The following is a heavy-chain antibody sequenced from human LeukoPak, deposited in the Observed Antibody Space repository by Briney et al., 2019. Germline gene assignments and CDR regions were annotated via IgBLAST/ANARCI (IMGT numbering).Heavy chain of an antibody. CDR2: ISSSGGTT. J-gene: IGHJ4*02. Sequence: GGSLRLSCAASGFTFSTYAVNWVRQAPGKGLEWVSAISSSGGTTYYADSVKGRFSISRDNSKNTLYLQMNSLRAEDTAVYYCAKLVLRYFDWLMDYWGQGTLVTVSS. CDR1: GFTFSTYA. V-gene: IGHV3-23*01. D-gene: IGHD3-9*01. CDR3: AKLVLRYFDWLMDY.